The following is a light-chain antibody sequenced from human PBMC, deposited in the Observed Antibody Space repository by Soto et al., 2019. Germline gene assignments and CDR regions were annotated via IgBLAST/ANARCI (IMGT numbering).Light chain of an antibody. CDR3: QQYNSDLYT. CDR2: DAS. J-gene: IGKJ2*01. Sequence: DIQMTQSPSTLSASVGDRVTITCRASQSISTWVAWYQQKPGKAPNVLIYDASNLESEVPSRFSGSGSGTEFTLTISSLQPDDFATYYCQQYNSDLYTFGQGTKLEIK. CDR1: QSISTW. V-gene: IGKV1-5*01.